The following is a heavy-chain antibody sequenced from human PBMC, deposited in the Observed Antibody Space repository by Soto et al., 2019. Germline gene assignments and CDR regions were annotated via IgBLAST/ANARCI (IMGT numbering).Heavy chain of an antibody. CDR3: ARERKDYDFWSGYDYGMDV. J-gene: IGHJ6*02. CDR2: ISSSSSYI. Sequence: GGSLRLSCAASGFTFSSYSMNWVRQAPGKGLEWVSSISSSSSYIYYADSVKGRFTISRDNAKNSLYLQMNSLRAEDTAVYYCARERKDYDFWSGYDYGMDVWGQGTTVTVS. D-gene: IGHD3-3*01. V-gene: IGHV3-21*01. CDR1: GFTFSSYS.